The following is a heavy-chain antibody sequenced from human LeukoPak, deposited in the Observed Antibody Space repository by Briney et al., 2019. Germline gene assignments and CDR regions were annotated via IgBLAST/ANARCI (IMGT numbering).Heavy chain of an antibody. CDR1: GFTFSNYA. Sequence: GGSLRLSCAASGFTFSNYAMSWVRQAPGKGLEWVSGISKSGDTTNYADSVRGRFTISRDNFGDTVYLQMNSLRAEDTAVYYCTKHQRSTGYDSNDYWGQGTLVTVSS. CDR2: ISKSGDTT. D-gene: IGHD5-12*01. V-gene: IGHV3-23*01. CDR3: TKHQRSTGYDSNDY. J-gene: IGHJ4*02.